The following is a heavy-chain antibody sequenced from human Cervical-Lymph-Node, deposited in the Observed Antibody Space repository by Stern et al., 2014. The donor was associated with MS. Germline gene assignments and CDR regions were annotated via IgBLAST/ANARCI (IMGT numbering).Heavy chain of an antibody. CDR1: GNSFTNYW. J-gene: IGHJ4*02. CDR2: IYPCASKA. CDR3: ARGSGRGFFDY. D-gene: IGHD3-3*01. V-gene: IGHV5-51*01. Sequence: VQVGQSGAEVKKPGEFLEISCKGSGNSFTNYWIGWGRPMPGKGPEGWGIIYPCASKAKYSPSFQGQVPISADKTISTAFLQWSSLKASDTAMYYCARGSGRGFFDYWGQGTLVTVSS.